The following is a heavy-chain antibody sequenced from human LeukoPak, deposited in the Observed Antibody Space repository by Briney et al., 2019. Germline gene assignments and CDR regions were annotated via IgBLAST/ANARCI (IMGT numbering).Heavy chain of an antibody. J-gene: IGHJ4*02. V-gene: IGHV5-51*01. CDR1: GYNCDSYL. CDR2: MNPSDFEI. D-gene: IGHD3-22*01. CDR3: ARQSGYYAFDN. Sequence: GESLKISCDASGYNCDSYLVAWVGQVPGKGLEWMGIMNPSDFEIRKSPSFQGQVTLSADQSTRTAYLEWSSLKASDTAMYYCARQSGYYAFDNCGQGTLVTVSS.